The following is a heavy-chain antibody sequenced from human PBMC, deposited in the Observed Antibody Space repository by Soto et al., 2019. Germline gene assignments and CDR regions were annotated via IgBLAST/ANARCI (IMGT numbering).Heavy chain of an antibody. CDR2: IYYNWNT. CDR1: GGSVISFY. CDR3: ARVHPGLERLVDY. V-gene: IGHV4-59*02. J-gene: IGHJ4*02. D-gene: IGHD1-1*01. Sequence: SETLSLTCSISGGSVISFYCSFIRQPPGKGLEWIVYIYYNWNTNYNPSLKSRVTISVDTSKNHFSLKLTSVTAADTAVYYCARVHPGLERLVDYWGQGALVTVSS.